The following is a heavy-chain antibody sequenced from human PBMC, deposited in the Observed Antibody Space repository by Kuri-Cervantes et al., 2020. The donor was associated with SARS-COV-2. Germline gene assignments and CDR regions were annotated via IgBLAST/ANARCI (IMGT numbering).Heavy chain of an antibody. D-gene: IGHD4-17*01. Sequence: GESLKISCAASGFTFSSYAMHWVRQAPGKGLEWASVIYSGGSTYYADSVKGRFTISRDNSKNTLYLQMNSLRAEDTAVYYCARDNLLYGDYGRYNWFDPWGQGTLVTVSS. J-gene: IGHJ5*02. V-gene: IGHV3-66*02. CDR1: GFTFSSYA. CDR3: ARDNLLYGDYGRYNWFDP. CDR2: IYSGGST.